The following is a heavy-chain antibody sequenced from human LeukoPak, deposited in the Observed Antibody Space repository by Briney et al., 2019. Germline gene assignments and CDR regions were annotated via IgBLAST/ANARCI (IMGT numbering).Heavy chain of an antibody. D-gene: IGHD2-15*01. CDR3: ARNGRYCATATCLDF. CDR2: IISPSTTI. V-gene: IGHV3-48*01. CDR1: GFSLRAYT. J-gene: IGHJ4*02. Sequence: PGGSLRLSCAASGFSLRAYTMNWVRQAPGMGLEWISYIISPSTTIYYADSVEGRFTISRDNAKNSLYLQMDSLRAEDTAVYYCARNGRYCATATCLDFWGQRTLVTVSS.